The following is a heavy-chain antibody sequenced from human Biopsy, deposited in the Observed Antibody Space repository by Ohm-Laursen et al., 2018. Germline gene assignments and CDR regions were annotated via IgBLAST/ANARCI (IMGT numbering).Heavy chain of an antibody. V-gene: IGHV1-69*13. Sequence: SVKVSCKTSGVTFDTYAFGWVRQAPGQGLEWMGGRIPYFNTIYYARNFQDRAVITADRSARTTDMQLSGLRPDDTAVYYCVGGQRGPPIGVTVPGDAFDLWGPGTMVTVSP. D-gene: IGHD2/OR15-2a*01. CDR3: VGGQRGPPIGVTVPGDAFDL. J-gene: IGHJ3*01. CDR2: RIPYFNTI. CDR1: GVTFDTYA.